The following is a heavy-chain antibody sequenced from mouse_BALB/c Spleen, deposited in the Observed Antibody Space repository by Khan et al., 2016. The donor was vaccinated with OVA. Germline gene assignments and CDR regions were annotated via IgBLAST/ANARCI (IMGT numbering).Heavy chain of an antibody. Sequence: EVQLQESGPSLVKPSQTLSLTCSVTGDSITSGYWSWIRKFPGHKLEYMGYMIYSGNTYYNPSLKSRISITRHTSTNQYYLQSNSVTTEDTATYYGARSTYRYACAYWGQGTLVTVSA. CDR2: MIYSGNT. D-gene: IGHD2-14*01. V-gene: IGHV3-8*02. CDR1: GDSITSGY. CDR3: ARSTYRYACAY. J-gene: IGHJ3*01.